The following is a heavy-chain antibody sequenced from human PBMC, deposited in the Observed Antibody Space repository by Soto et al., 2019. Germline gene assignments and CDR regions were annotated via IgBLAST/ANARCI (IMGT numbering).Heavy chain of an antibody. V-gene: IGHV3-23*01. CDR3: AKVFYYYDSSGYYYFDY. CDR1: GFTFSSYA. CDR2: ISGSGSTI. Sequence: XGSLRLSCAASGFTFSSYAVSGVRQAPGKGPDWISSISGSGSTIYYADSVKGRFTISRDNSKNTLYLQMSSLRAEVTAVYYCAKVFYYYDSSGYYYFDYWGQGTLVTVSS. D-gene: IGHD3-22*01. J-gene: IGHJ4*02.